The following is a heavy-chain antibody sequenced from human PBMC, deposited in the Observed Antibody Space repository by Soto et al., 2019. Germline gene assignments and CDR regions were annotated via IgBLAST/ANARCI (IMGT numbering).Heavy chain of an antibody. J-gene: IGHJ4*02. CDR3: ATSTSSSWQNDY. CDR2: IIPIFETA. CDR1: GDTFNTFA. D-gene: IGHD6-13*01. Sequence: QVQLEQSGAEVKKPGSSVKVSCKASGDTFNTFAISWVRQAPGQGLEWIGGIIPIFETANYAQRLQDRLTITADESTRTAYMELSRLTSDDTAIYFCATSTSSSWQNDYWGLGTLVVVSS. V-gene: IGHV1-69*01.